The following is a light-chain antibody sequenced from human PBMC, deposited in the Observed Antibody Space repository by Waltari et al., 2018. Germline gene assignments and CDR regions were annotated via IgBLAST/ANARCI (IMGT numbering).Light chain of an antibody. CDR3: AAWDDSLTVR. V-gene: IGLV1-47*01. J-gene: IGLJ3*02. CDR2: RNN. Sequence: QSVLTQPPSASGTPGQRVTISCSGSSSNIGSNFVCWYQHLPGTAPKLPIYRNNQRRSGVPDRFSGSKSGTSASLASSGLRSEDEADYYCAAWDDSLTVRFGGGTKLTVL. CDR1: SSNIGSNF.